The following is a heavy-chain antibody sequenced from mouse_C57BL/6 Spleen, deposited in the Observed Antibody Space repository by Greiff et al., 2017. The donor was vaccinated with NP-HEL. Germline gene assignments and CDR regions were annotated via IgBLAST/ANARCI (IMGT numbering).Heavy chain of an antibody. J-gene: IGHJ2*01. Sequence: EVKLVESGGGLVKPGGSLKLSCAASGFTFSDYGMHWVRQAPEKGLEWVAYISSGSSTIYYADTVKGRFTISRDNAKNTLFLQMTSLRSEDTAMYYCASSITTVVARLDYWGQGTTLTVSS. CDR2: ISSGSSTI. CDR3: ASSITTVVARLDY. D-gene: IGHD1-1*01. CDR1: GFTFSDYG. V-gene: IGHV5-17*01.